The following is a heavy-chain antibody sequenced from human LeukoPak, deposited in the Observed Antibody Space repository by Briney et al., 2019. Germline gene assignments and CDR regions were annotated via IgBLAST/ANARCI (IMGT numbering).Heavy chain of an antibody. Sequence: GGSLRLSCAASGFIFSDYAMSWVRQAPGKGLEWVSGISASGASTYYADSVKGRFTISRDKSKNTLSVQMNSLRADDTAIYYCAKDPPGGIVVVPAAMPYWGQGTLVTVSS. D-gene: IGHD2-2*01. CDR2: ISASGAST. CDR1: GFIFSDYA. J-gene: IGHJ4*02. CDR3: AKDPPGGIVVVPAAMPY. V-gene: IGHV3-23*01.